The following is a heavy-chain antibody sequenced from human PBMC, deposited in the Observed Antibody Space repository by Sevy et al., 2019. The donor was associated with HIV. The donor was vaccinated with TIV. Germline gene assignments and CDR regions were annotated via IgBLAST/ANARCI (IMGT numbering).Heavy chain of an antibody. CDR1: GFIFSNFA. CDR3: ALERLSSNVAEYFQN. J-gene: IGHJ1*01. CDR2: ISYDATNK. Sequence: GGSLRLSCTVSGFIFSNFAMHWVRQAPGKGLEWVATISYDATNKHYADSVKGRFTISRDNSRNSLFLQMNSLRSEDTAVYYCALERLSSNVAEYFQNWGQGTLVTVSS. D-gene: IGHD1-1*01. V-gene: IGHV3-30-3*01.